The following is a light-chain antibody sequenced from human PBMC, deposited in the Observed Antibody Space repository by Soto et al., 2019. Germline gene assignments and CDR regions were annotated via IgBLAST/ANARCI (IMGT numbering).Light chain of an antibody. V-gene: IGKV1-9*01. Sequence: DIQLTQSPSFLSASVGDRVTITCRASQGIARFLAWFQQKPGKAPKLLIYAASTLQTGVPPRFSGSGSGTEFTLTISSLQPEDVATSYCQHLNSYPLSFGQGTKLEIK. CDR2: AAS. J-gene: IGKJ2*03. CDR1: QGIARF. CDR3: QHLNSYPLS.